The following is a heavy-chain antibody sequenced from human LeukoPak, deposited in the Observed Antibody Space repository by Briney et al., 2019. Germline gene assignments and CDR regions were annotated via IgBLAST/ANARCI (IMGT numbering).Heavy chain of an antibody. Sequence: SETLSLTCTVSGGSISSYYWSWIRQPPGKGLEWIGYIYYSGSTNYNPSLKSRVTISVDTSKNQFSLKLSPVTAADTAVYYCACGGFGTPNWFDPWGQGTLVTVSS. J-gene: IGHJ5*02. V-gene: IGHV4-59*08. D-gene: IGHD2-21*01. CDR2: IYYSGST. CDR3: ACGGFGTPNWFDP. CDR1: GGSISSYY.